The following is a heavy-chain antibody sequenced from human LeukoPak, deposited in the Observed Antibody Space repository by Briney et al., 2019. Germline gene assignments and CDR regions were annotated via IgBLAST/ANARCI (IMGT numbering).Heavy chain of an antibody. J-gene: IGHJ4*02. Sequence: PGESLKISCKASGYSFTTYWIGWVRQVPGKGLEWVGIIYPADSTAKYSPSFQGQVTISADKSISTAYLQWTSLKASDTAMYYCARGAHYFDYWGQGTLVTVSS. D-gene: IGHD3-16*01. CDR1: GYSFTTYW. CDR3: ARGAHYFDY. V-gene: IGHV5-51*01. CDR2: IYPADSTA.